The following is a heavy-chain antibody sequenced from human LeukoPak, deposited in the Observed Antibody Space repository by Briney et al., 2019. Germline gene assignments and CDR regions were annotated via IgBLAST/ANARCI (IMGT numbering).Heavy chain of an antibody. V-gene: IGHV3-21*01. J-gene: IGHJ4*02. Sequence: KPGGSLRLSCAASGFTFSSYSMNWVRQAPGKGLEWVSSISSSSSYIYYADSVKGRFTISRDNAKNSLYLQMNSLRAEDTAAYYCARDPTHLSVPVGGNYWGQGTLVTVSS. CDR1: GFTFSSYS. CDR3: ARDPTHLSVPVGGNY. D-gene: IGHD2-2*01. CDR2: ISSSSSYI.